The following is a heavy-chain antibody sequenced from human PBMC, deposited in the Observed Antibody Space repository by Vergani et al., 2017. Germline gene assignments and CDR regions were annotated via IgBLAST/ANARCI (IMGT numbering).Heavy chain of an antibody. V-gene: IGHV3-30-3*01. Sequence: QVQLVESGGNVVQSGRSLRLSCAASGFTFSSYTMHWVRQAPGKGLEWVAVISSDGTNEYYPDLVKGRFTISRDIAKNTLYLQVRSLRLEDTGVYHCVRDRGLCAGGRCYTEAWDYWGQGTPVTVSS. CDR2: ISSDGTNE. D-gene: IGHD2-2*02. CDR1: GFTFSSYT. J-gene: IGHJ4*02. CDR3: VRDRGLCAGGRCYTEAWDY.